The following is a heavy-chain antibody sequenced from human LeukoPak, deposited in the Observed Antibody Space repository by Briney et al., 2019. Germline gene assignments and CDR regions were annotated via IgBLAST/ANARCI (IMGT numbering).Heavy chain of an antibody. V-gene: IGHV3-30*18. D-gene: IGHD3-3*01. Sequence: PGGSLRLSCAASGFTFSSYGMHWVRQAPGKGLEWVAVISYDGSNKYYADSVKGRFTISRDNSKNTLYLQMNSLRAEDTAVYYCAKRSASTITIFGVVTPSLDYWGQGTLVTVSS. CDR1: GFTFSSYG. CDR3: AKRSASTITIFGVVTPSLDY. CDR2: ISYDGSNK. J-gene: IGHJ4*02.